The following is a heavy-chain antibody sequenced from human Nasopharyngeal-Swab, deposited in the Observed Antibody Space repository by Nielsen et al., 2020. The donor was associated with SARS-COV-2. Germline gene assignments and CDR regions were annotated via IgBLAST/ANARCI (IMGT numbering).Heavy chain of an antibody. CDR2: ISSSGSTI. V-gene: IGHV3-48*03. J-gene: IGHJ4*02. CDR3: ARCYGDYGDY. D-gene: IGHD4-17*01. Sequence: WIRQPPGKGLEWVSYISSSGSTIYYADSVKGRFTISRDNAKNSLYLQMNSLRVEDTAVYYCARCYGDYGDYWGQGTLVTVSS.